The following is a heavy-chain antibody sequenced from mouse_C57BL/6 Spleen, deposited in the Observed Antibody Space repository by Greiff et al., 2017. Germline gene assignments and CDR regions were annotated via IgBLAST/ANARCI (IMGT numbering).Heavy chain of an antibody. J-gene: IGHJ4*01. V-gene: IGHV1-18*01. CDR3: ARSWLRYAMDY. CDR1: GYTFTDYN. CDR2: INPNNGGT. Sequence: VQLQQSGPELVKPGASVKIPCKASGYTFTDYNMDWVKQSHGKSLEWIGDINPNNGGTNYNQKFKGKATLTVDKSSSTAYMELRSLTSEDAAVCECARSWLRYAMDYWGQGTSVTVSS. D-gene: IGHD2-2*01.